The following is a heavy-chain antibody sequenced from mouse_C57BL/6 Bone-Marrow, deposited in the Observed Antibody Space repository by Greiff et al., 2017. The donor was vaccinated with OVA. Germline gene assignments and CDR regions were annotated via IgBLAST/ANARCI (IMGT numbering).Heavy chain of an antibody. CDR3: ARDSSGFAWFAY. V-gene: IGHV1-53*01. J-gene: IGHJ3*01. CDR1: GYTFTSYW. D-gene: IGHD3-2*02. CDR2: INPSNGGT. Sequence: QLKQSGTELVKPGASVKLSCKASGYTFTSYWMHWVKQRPGQGLELIGNINPSNGGTNYNEKFKSKATLTVDKSSSTAYMQLSSLTSEDSAVYYCARDSSGFAWFAYWGQGTLVTVSA.